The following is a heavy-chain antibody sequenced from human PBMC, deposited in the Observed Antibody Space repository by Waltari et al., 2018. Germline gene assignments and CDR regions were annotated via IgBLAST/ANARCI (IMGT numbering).Heavy chain of an antibody. CDR2: IYYSGTT. CDR1: GYSVTGGSY. CDR3: VRDRPTGEGDQ. Sequence: QLQLQESGPGLVKPSETLSLTCSVSGYSVTGGSYWGWSRQAPGKGLEWIANIYYSGTTCYNPSLRSRVTISVDTSKNQFSLKLTSLTAAGTAVYYCVRDRPTGEGDQWRPGILVTVSS. J-gene: IGHJ4*02. D-gene: IGHD7-27*01. V-gene: IGHV4-38-2*02.